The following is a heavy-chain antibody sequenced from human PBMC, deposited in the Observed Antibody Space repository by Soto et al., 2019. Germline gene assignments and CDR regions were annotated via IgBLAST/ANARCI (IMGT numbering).Heavy chain of an antibody. CDR3: ARDPPLPAAMVD. V-gene: IGHV4-61*01. D-gene: IGHD2-2*01. J-gene: IGHJ4*02. CDR1: GGSVSSGSYF. Sequence: SETLSLTCNVSGGSVSSGSYFWSWIRQPPGKGLEWIGYIYNSGNTKYNPSLKSRVTISADTSKNQFSLKLSSVTAADTAVYYCARDPPLPAAMVDWGQGTLVTVS. CDR2: IYNSGNT.